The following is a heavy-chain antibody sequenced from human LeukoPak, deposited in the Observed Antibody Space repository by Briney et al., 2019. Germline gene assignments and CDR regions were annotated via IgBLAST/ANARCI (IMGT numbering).Heavy chain of an antibody. D-gene: IGHD3-10*01. J-gene: IGHJ4*02. CDR3: AKGGYYGSGSLEN. V-gene: IGHV3-9*01. CDR2: ISWNSGSI. Sequence: PGGSLRLSCAASGFTFSSYAMHWVRQAPGKGLEWVSGISWNSGSIGYADSVKGRFTISRDNAKNSLYLQMNSLRAEDTALYYCAKGGYYGSGSLENWGQGTLVTVSS. CDR1: GFTFSSYA.